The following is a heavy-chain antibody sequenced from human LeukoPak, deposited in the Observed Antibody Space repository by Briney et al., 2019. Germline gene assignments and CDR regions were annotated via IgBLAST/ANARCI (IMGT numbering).Heavy chain of an antibody. Sequence: GGSLRPSCAASGFTFSSYSMNWVRQAPGKGLEWVSFISSSSSYIYYADSVKGRFTISRDNAKNSLYLQMNSLRAEDTAVYYCARGSIAAQDWGQGTLVTVSS. CDR2: ISSSSSYI. J-gene: IGHJ4*02. CDR1: GFTFSSYS. CDR3: ARGSIAAQD. D-gene: IGHD6-6*01. V-gene: IGHV3-21*01.